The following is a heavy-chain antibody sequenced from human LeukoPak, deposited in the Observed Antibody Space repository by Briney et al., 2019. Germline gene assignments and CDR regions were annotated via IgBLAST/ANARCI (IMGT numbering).Heavy chain of an antibody. J-gene: IGHJ3*01. CDR1: GFTFSDYY. V-gene: IGHV3-11*04. Sequence: GGSLRLSCASSGFTFSDYYMTWIRQAPGKGLEWLSYISSTTGRIIYYAASVKGRFIISRNNTKNFLFLQMVSLSVEDTAVYYCARYYSDAFDVWGQGTGVSVSS. D-gene: IGHD3-10*01. CDR3: ARYYSDAFDV. CDR2: ISSTTGRII.